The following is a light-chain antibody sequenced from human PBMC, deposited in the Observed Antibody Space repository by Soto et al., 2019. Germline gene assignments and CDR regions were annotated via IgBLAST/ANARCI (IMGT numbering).Light chain of an antibody. CDR1: SSDVGGYNY. V-gene: IGLV2-14*01. CDR2: DDT. CDR3: GSYTTLGICV. J-gene: IGLJ1*01. Sequence: QSALTQPASVSGSPGQSITISCSGTSSDVGGYNYVSWYQQLPGKAPKLMIYDDTHRPSGISSRFSGSNSGNTASLTISGLRAEEDDDYCCGSYTTLGICVFGSGTKLTVL.